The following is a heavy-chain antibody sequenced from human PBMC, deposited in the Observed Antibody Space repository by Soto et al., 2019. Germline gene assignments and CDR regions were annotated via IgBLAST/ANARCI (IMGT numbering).Heavy chain of an antibody. CDR2: INAGNGNT. Sequence: ASVKVSCKASGYTFTSYAMHWVRQAPGQRLEWMGWINAGNGNTKYSQKFQGRVTITRDTSASTAYMELSSLRSEDTAVYYCARDQGYCSSTSCRTVSGAFDIWGQGTMVTVS. D-gene: IGHD2-2*01. CDR1: GYTFTSYA. V-gene: IGHV1-3*01. CDR3: ARDQGYCSSTSCRTVSGAFDI. J-gene: IGHJ3*02.